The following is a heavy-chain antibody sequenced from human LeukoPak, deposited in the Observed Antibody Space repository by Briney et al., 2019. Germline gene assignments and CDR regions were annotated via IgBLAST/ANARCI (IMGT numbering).Heavy chain of an antibody. D-gene: IGHD5-12*01. Sequence: GGSLRLSFAASGFTFSSYAMHWVRQAPGKGLEWVAVISYDGSNKYYADSVKGRFTISRDNSKNTLYLQMNSLRAEDTAVYYCAKDRSGGNIFDYWGQGTLVTVSS. CDR2: ISYDGSNK. CDR3: AKDRSGGNIFDY. J-gene: IGHJ4*02. V-gene: IGHV3-30-3*01. CDR1: GFTFSSYA.